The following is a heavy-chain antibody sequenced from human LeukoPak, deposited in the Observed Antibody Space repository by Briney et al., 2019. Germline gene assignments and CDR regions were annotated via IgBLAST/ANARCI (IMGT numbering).Heavy chain of an antibody. V-gene: IGHV3-23*01. CDR1: GFTFTSYG. D-gene: IGHD2-8*01. CDR2: INTSGGNT. J-gene: IGHJ6*03. Sequence: GGTLRLSCAASGFTFTSYGMHWVRQAPGKGLEWVSGINTSGGNTYYADSVKGRFTISRDSSKNILYLQMNSLRAEDTAVYYCAKDRCSNGVGCYYYYMDVWGKGTTVTISS. CDR3: AKDRCSNGVGCYYYYMDV.